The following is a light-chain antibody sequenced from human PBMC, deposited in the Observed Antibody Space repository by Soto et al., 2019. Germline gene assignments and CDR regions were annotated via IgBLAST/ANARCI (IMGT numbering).Light chain of an antibody. CDR1: GGSIATNY. Sequence: NFMLTQPHSVSESPGKTVTISCTGSGGSIATNYVQWHQQRPGSAPTTVIYEDDKRPSVVPDRSSGSIDRSSNSASLIISGLKTEDEADYYCQSHDSTNVVFGRGTKLTVL. CDR2: EDD. J-gene: IGLJ2*01. CDR3: QSHDSTNVV. V-gene: IGLV6-57*02.